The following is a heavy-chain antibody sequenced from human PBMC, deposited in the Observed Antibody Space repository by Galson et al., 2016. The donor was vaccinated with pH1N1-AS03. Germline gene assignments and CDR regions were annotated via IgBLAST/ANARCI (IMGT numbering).Heavy chain of an antibody. CDR1: GFTFSDHH. V-gene: IGHV3-66*02. Sequence: SLRLSCAASGFTFSDHHMSWVRQAPGKGLEWVSVIHPGGDTYNADSVKGRFTISRDNFENMVYLQMNSLRPEDTAVYYCAGDEGFANGINVWGQGTTVTVSS. J-gene: IGHJ6*02. CDR3: AGDEGFANGINV. D-gene: IGHD3-3*01. CDR2: IHPGGDT.